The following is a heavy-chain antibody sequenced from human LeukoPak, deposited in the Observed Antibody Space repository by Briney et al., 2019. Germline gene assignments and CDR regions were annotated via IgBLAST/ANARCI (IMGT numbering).Heavy chain of an antibody. Sequence: GASVKVSCKASGYTFTSYDINWVRQATGQGLEWMGWMYPNSGNTGYAQKFQGRVTMTRNTSISTAYMELSSLRSEDTAVYYCARGRGYCSGGSCYPGDYWGQGTLVTVSS. J-gene: IGHJ4*02. CDR1: GYTFTSYD. CDR2: MYPNSGNT. D-gene: IGHD2-15*01. V-gene: IGHV1-8*01. CDR3: ARGRGYCSGGSCYPGDY.